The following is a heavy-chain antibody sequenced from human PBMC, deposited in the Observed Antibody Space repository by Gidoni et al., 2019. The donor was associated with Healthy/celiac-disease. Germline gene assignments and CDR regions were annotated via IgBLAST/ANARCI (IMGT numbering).Heavy chain of an antibody. CDR3: AKAVTMVQGVIKARYYYYGMDV. Sequence: EVQLLESGGGLVQPGGSLRLSCAASGFTFTSYAMSWVRPAPGKGLEWVPAISGSGGSTYYADSVKGRFTISRDNSKNTLYLQLNSLRAEDTAVYYCAKAVTMVQGVIKARYYYYGMDVWGQGTTVTVSS. CDR2: ISGSGGST. J-gene: IGHJ6*02. D-gene: IGHD3-10*01. CDR1: GFTFTSYA. V-gene: IGHV3-23*01.